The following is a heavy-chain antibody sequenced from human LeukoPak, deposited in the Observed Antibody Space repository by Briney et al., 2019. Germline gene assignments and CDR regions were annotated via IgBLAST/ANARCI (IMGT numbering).Heavy chain of an antibody. V-gene: IGHV1-69*13. CDR2: IIPIFGTA. CDR1: GGTFSSYA. Sequence: ASVKVSCKASGGTFSSYAISWVRQAPGQGLEWMGGIIPIFGTANYAQKFQGRVTITADESTSTAYMELSSLRSEDTAVCYCARKGFYGGNSDDAFDIWGQGTMVTVSS. CDR3: ARKGFYGGNSDDAFDI. D-gene: IGHD4-23*01. J-gene: IGHJ3*02.